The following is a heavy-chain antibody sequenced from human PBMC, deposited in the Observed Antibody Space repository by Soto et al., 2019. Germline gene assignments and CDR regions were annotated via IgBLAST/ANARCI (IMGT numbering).Heavy chain of an antibody. CDR2: IYYNGNT. CDR3: ARGNLLWFGELLTWLDP. Sequence: SETLSLTCTVSGGSISNHYWSWIRQPPGKGLEWIGYIYYNGNTNYNPSLKSRVTMSVDTSKNQFSLKLSSVTAADTAVYYCARGNLLWFGELLTWLDPWGQGTLVTVSS. D-gene: IGHD3-10*01. V-gene: IGHV4-59*11. J-gene: IGHJ5*02. CDR1: GGSISNHY.